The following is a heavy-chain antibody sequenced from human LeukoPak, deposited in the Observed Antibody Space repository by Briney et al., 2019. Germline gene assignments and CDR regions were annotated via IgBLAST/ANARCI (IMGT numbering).Heavy chain of an antibody. CDR1: SGSFSGYY. CDR3: ARDCVYYYDSSGPIFDI. Sequence: SETLSLTCAVYSGSFSGYYWSWIRQPPGKGLEWIGEINHSGSTNYNPSLKSRVTISVDASKNQFSLKLSSVTAADTAVYYCARDCVYYYDSSGPIFDIWGQGTMVTVSS. V-gene: IGHV4-34*01. J-gene: IGHJ3*02. CDR2: INHSGST. D-gene: IGHD3-22*01.